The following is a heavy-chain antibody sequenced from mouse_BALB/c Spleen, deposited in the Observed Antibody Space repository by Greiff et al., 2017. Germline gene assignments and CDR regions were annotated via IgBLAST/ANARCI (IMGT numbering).Heavy chain of an antibody. CDR3: AREGDYDYDGEFAY. V-gene: IGHV5-6-3*01. J-gene: IGHJ3*01. Sequence: EVMLVESGGGLVQPGGSLKLSCAASGFTFSSYGMSWVRQTPDKRLELVATINSNGGSTYYPDSVKGRFTISRDNAKNTLYLQMSSLKSEDTAMYYCAREGDYDYDGEFAYWGQGTLVTVSA. CDR2: INSNGGST. CDR1: GFTFSSYG. D-gene: IGHD2-4*01.